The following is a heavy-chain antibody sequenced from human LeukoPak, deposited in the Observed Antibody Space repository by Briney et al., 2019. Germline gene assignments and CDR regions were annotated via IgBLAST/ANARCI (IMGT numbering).Heavy chain of an antibody. Sequence: ASVKVSCKASGYTFTRYYMHWVRQAPGQGLEWMGIINPSGGSTSYAQKFQGRVTMTRDTSTSTVYMELSSLRSEDTAVYYCARAITMIVGGWQDWGQGTLVTVSS. V-gene: IGHV1-46*01. J-gene: IGHJ4*02. CDR3: ARAITMIVGGWQD. D-gene: IGHD3-22*01. CDR1: GYTFTRYY. CDR2: INPSGGST.